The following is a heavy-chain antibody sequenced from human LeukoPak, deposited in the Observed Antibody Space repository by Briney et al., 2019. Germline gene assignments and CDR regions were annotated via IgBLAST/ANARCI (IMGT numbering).Heavy chain of an antibody. CDR2: VSAYNGNT. CDR1: GYTFTSYG. Sequence: GASVKVSCKASGYTFTSYGISWVRQAPGQGLEWMGWVSAYNGNTNYAQKLQGRVTMTTDTSTSTAYMELRSLRSDDTAVYYCARGRQYYDILTGYRNYYYGMDVWGQGTTVTVSS. D-gene: IGHD3-9*01. V-gene: IGHV1-18*01. J-gene: IGHJ6*02. CDR3: ARGRQYYDILTGYRNYYYGMDV.